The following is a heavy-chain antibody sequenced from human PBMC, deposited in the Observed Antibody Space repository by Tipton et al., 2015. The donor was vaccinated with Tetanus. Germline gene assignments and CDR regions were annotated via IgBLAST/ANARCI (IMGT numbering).Heavy chain of an antibody. Sequence: MQLVQSGGEVKKPGESLKISCKGSGYIFNNYWIGWVRQKPGKGLEWMGIIYPGDSDTRYSPSSQGQVTIPVDKSINTAYLQWSSLKASDTSMFYCARAHCTDGVCNFDFWGQGALVTVAS. D-gene: IGHD2-8*01. V-gene: IGHV5-51*01. CDR3: ARAHCTDGVCNFDF. CDR2: IYPGDSDT. J-gene: IGHJ4*02. CDR1: GYIFNNYW.